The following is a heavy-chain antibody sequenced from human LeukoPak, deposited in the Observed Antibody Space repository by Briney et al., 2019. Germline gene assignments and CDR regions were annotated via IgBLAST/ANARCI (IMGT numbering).Heavy chain of an antibody. Sequence: GASVKVSCKASGYTFTSYAMHWVRQAPGQRLEWMGWINAGNGNTKYSQEFQGRVTITRDTSASTAYMELSSLRSEDMAVYYCARGQPHAAGTWDMDVWGKGTAVTVSS. CDR2: INAGNGNT. V-gene: IGHV1-3*03. J-gene: IGHJ6*03. CDR1: GYTFTSYA. CDR3: ARGQPHAAGTWDMDV. D-gene: IGHD6-13*01.